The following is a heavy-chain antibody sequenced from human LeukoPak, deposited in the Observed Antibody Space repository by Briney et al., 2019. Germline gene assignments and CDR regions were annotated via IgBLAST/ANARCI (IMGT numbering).Heavy chain of an antibody. D-gene: IGHD5-18*01. CDR2: IYYSGST. CDR3: ARGRIQLYYYYGMDV. CDR1: GGSVSSYS. V-gene: IGHV4-59*02. J-gene: IGHJ6*02. Sequence: PSETLSLTCTVSGGSVSSYSWSWIRQPPGKGLEWTGYIYYSGSTNYNPSLKSRVTISVDTSKNQFSLKLSSVTAADTAVYYCARGRIQLYYYYGMDVWGQGTTVTVSS.